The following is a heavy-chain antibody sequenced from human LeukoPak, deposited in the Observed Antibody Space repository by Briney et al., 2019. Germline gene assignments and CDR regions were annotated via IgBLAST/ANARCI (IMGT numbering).Heavy chain of an antibody. Sequence: PAGGSLRLSCAASGFTFRSYWMSWVRQAPGKGLEWVANINKDGIEKYYADSVKGRFTISRDVTISRDNAKNSLYLQMNSLRAEDTAVYYCARDTDTVTTYYFDYWGQGTLVTVSS. J-gene: IGHJ4*02. CDR1: GFTFRSYW. V-gene: IGHV3-7*01. D-gene: IGHD4-11*01. CDR3: ARDTDTVTTYYFDY. CDR2: INKDGIEK.